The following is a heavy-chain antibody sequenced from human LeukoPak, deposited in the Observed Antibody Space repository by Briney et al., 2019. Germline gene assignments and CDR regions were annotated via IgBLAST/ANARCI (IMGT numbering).Heavy chain of an antibody. V-gene: IGHV4-39*01. D-gene: IGHD6-25*01. CDR2: NYFRGNT. Sequence: LETLSLSCTVSGGSISSSSYYRGWIRQPPGNGLEWIGRNYFRGNTYCSPSLKCGITMSVDTSKSQFSLILSSVTAADTAGYYCARLEWGSAGSGSFDYWGQGTLVTVSS. J-gene: IGHJ4*02. CDR1: GGSISSSSYY. CDR3: ARLEWGSAGSGSFDY.